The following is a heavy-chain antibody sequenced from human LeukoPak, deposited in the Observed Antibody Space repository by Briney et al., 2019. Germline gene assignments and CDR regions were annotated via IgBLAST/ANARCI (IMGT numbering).Heavy chain of an antibody. CDR3: ARYSSRGFDY. D-gene: IGHD6-13*01. V-gene: IGHV4-59*01. CDR1: SGSISSYY. Sequence: SETLSLTCTVSSGSISSYYWSWIRQPPGKGLEWIGYIYYSGSTNYNPSLKSRVTISVDTSKNQFSLKLSSVTAADTAVYYGARYSSRGFDYWGQGTLVTVSS. J-gene: IGHJ4*02. CDR2: IYYSGST.